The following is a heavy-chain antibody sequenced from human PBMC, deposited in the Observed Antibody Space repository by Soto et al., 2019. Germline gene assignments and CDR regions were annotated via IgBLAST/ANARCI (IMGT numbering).Heavy chain of an antibody. J-gene: IGHJ6*03. CDR1: GDSVSSNSVA. CDR2: TYYRSRWYN. D-gene: IGHD1-7*01. CDR3: AGTTSHQWYYMDV. V-gene: IGHV6-1*01. Sequence: PSQTLSLTCAISGDSVSSNSVAWNWIRLSPSRGLEWLAGTYYRSRWYNDYAVSVRSRITVNPDTSKNQFSLQLTSVTPEDTAVYYCAGTTSHQWYYMDVWGKGTTVTVSS.